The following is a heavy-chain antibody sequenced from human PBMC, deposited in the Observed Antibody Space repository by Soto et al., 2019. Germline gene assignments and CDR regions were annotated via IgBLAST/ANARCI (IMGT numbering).Heavy chain of an antibody. CDR3: ARDVGPITIFGEALSGYFDF. J-gene: IGHJ4*02. V-gene: IGHV3-7*03. D-gene: IGHD3-3*01. Sequence: PGGSLRLSCAVSGFSFGTYWMSWVRQAPGKGLEWLASIKQDGSERYYLDSVKGRFTISRDNAKDSLSLQMNSLRGEDTDFYYCARDVGPITIFGEALSGYFDFWGQGTLVTVSS. CDR1: GFSFGTYW. CDR2: IKQDGSER.